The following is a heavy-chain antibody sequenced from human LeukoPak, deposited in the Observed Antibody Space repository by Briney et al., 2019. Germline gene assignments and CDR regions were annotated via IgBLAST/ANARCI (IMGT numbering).Heavy chain of an antibody. CDR2: ISSSSSYI. J-gene: IGHJ4*02. CDR3: ASDSSGWYNGFDY. Sequence: GGSLRLSCAASGFTFSSYSMNWVRQAPGKGLEWVSSISSSSSYIYYADSVKGRFTISRDNAKNSLYLQMNSLRAEDTAVYYCASDSSGWYNGFDYWGQGTLVTV. CDR1: GFTFSSYS. V-gene: IGHV3-21*01. D-gene: IGHD6-19*01.